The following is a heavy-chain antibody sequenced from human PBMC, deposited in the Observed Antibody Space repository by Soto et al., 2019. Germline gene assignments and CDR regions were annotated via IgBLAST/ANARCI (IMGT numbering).Heavy chain of an antibody. J-gene: IGHJ4*02. CDR2: IYHSGST. CDR1: GGSISSGGYS. CDR3: ARGPPLGY. V-gene: IGHV4-30-2*01. Sequence: PSETLSLTCAVSGGSISSGGYSWSWIRQPPGKGLECIGYIYHSGSTYYSPSLKSRVTISVDRSKNQFSLKLSSVTAADTAVYYCARGPPLGYWGQGPLVTVPS.